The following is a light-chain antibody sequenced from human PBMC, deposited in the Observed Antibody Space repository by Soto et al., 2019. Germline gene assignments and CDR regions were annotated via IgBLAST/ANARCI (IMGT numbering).Light chain of an antibody. CDR1: SSDVGGYNY. Sequence: ALTQSASVSGSPGQSITISCTGTSSDVGGYNYVSWYQQHPGKAPKLIIYDVSNRPSGVSTRFSGSKSGNTASLTISGLQAEDEADYSCSSYTSTNSWVFGGGTQLTVL. V-gene: IGLV2-14*01. CDR2: DVS. J-gene: IGLJ3*02. CDR3: SSYTSTNSWV.